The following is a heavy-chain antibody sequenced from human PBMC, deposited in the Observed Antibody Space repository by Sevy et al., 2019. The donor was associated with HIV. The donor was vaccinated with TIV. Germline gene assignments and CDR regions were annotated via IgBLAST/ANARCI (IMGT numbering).Heavy chain of an antibody. D-gene: IGHD2-2*01. CDR1: GFTFSDSS. CDR3: TRTWTSSRSFFPDFDY. Sequence: GGFLRLSCAASGFTFSDSSIHCVRQASGKGLEWVGRIRAKADTDATPYAASVKGRFTISRDDSKNTAFLHMTGLKSEVTTVLYCTRTWTSSRSFFPDFDYWGQGTKVTVSS. V-gene: IGHV3-73*01. CDR2: IRAKADTDAT. J-gene: IGHJ4*02.